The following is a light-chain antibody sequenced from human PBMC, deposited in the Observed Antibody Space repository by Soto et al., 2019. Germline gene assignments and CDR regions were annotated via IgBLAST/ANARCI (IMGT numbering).Light chain of an antibody. Sequence: EIVLTQSPGTLSLSPGERATLSCRASQSVSSYYLAWYQQKPGQAPRLLIYSVSSRATGIPDRFSGSGSGTDFTLTISRLEPEDFAVYFCQQYGSSPYTFGQGTKLEIK. CDR1: QSVSSYY. V-gene: IGKV3-20*01. CDR3: QQYGSSPYT. CDR2: SVS. J-gene: IGKJ2*01.